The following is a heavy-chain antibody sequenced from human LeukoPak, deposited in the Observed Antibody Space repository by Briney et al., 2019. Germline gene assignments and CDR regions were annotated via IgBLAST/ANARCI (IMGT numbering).Heavy chain of an antibody. Sequence: PGGSLRLSCAPSGFTFSRHGMHWVRQAPGKGLEWVAVISYDGSNKYYADSVKGRFTISRDNSKNTLSLQMNSLRAEDTAVYYCARTEAVAVAGTAFDYWGQGTLVTVSS. V-gene: IGHV3-30*03. CDR3: ARTEAVAVAGTAFDY. J-gene: IGHJ4*02. CDR2: ISYDGSNK. D-gene: IGHD6-19*01. CDR1: GFTFSRHG.